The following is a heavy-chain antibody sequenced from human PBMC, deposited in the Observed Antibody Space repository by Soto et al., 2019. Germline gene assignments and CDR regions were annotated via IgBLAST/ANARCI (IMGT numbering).Heavy chain of an antibody. Sequence: EVQLLESGGGLVQPGGSLRLSCAASGFTFSSYAMSWVRQAPGKGLEWVSAISGSGGSTYYADSVKARFTISRDNSKNTLYLQMNSLRAEDTAVYYCAKDSEGVCYYGDAFDIWGQGTMVTVSS. J-gene: IGHJ3*02. CDR1: GFTFSSYA. CDR3: AKDSEGVCYYGDAFDI. CDR2: ISGSGGST. V-gene: IGHV3-23*01. D-gene: IGHD2-8*01.